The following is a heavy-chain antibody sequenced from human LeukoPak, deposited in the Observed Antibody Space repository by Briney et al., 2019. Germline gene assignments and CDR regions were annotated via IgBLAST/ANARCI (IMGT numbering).Heavy chain of an antibody. Sequence: NPSETLSLTCAVYGGSFSGYYWSWIRQPPGKGLEWIGEINHSGGTNYNPSLKSRVTISVDTSKNQFSLKLSSAPAADTAVYYCARGRAGRGAMVRGVTSYFDYWGQGTLVTVSS. J-gene: IGHJ4*02. D-gene: IGHD3-10*01. CDR3: ARGRAGRGAMVRGVTSYFDY. V-gene: IGHV4-34*01. CDR1: GGSFSGYY. CDR2: INHSGGT.